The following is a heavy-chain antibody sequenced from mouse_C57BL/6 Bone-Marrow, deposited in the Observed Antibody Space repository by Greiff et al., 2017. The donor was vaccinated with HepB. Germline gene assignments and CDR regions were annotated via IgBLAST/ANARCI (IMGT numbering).Heavy chain of an antibody. J-gene: IGHJ1*03. CDR1: GYTFTSYW. Sequence: QQPGAELVKPGASVKLSCKASGYTFTSYWMQWVKQRPGQGLEWIGEIDPSDSYTNYNQKFKGKATLTVDTSSSTAYMQLSSLTSEDSAVYYCATYYGSPWYFDVWGTGTTVTVSS. V-gene: IGHV1-50*01. CDR3: ATYYGSPWYFDV. CDR2: IDPSDSYT. D-gene: IGHD1-1*01.